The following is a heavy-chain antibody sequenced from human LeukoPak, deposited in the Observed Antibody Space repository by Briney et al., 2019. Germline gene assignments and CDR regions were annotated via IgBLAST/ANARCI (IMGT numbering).Heavy chain of an antibody. CDR1: GFAFNSYT. V-gene: IGHV3-21*01. CDR3: ARVTAGATTLNYYYYSMGV. J-gene: IGHJ6*03. Sequence: GGSLRLSCVGSGFAFNSYTITWVRQAPGKGLEWVSSITSTSAYRQYADSVRGRSTISRDNAKNSLYLQMNSLGAEDTAVYHCARVTAGATTLNYYYYSMGVWGKGTTVTVSS. CDR2: ITSTSAYR. D-gene: IGHD1-26*01.